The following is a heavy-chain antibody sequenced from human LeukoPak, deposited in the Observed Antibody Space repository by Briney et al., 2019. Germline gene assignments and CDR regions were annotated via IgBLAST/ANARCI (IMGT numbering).Heavy chain of an antibody. CDR1: GFTLSSYG. V-gene: IGHV3-30*02. CDR3: AKPGPRNYYDSSGYYYDLFDY. Sequence: PGGSLRLSCAASGFTLSSYGMHWVRQAPGKGLEWVAFIRYDGSNKYYADSVKGRFTISRDNSKNTLYLQMNSLRAEDTAVYYCAKPGPRNYYDSSGYYYDLFDYWGQGTLVTVSS. CDR2: IRYDGSNK. D-gene: IGHD3-22*01. J-gene: IGHJ4*02.